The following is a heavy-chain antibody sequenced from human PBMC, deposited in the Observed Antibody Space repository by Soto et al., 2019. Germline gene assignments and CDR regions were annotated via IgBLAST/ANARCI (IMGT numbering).Heavy chain of an antibody. V-gene: IGHV5-51*01. CDR3: ARHQGSMTTETNYYYYYGMDV. J-gene: IGHJ6*02. CDR2: IYPGDSDT. CDR1: GYSFTSYW. Sequence: GESLKISCKGSGYSFTSYWIGWVRQMPGKGLEWMGIIYPGDSDTRYSPSFQGQVTISADKSISTAYLQWSSLKASDTAMYYCARHQGSMTTETNYYYYYGMDVWGQGTTVTVSS. D-gene: IGHD4-4*01.